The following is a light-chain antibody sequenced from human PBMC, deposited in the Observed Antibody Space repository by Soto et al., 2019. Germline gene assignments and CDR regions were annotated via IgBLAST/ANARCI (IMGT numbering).Light chain of an antibody. Sequence: DIQMTQSPSTLSGSVGDRVTITCRASQTISSWLAWYQQKPGKAPKLLIYKASTLKSGVPSRFSGSGSGTEFTLTISCLQPDDFATYFSRQYNSYSKAFGQGTKVDI. CDR1: QTISSW. CDR3: RQYNSYSKA. V-gene: IGKV1-5*03. CDR2: KAS. J-gene: IGKJ1*01.